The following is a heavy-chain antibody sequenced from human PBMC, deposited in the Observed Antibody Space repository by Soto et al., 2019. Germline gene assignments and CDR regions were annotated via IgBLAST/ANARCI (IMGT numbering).Heavy chain of an antibody. V-gene: IGHV1-2*04. CDR1: GYTFTGYY. CDR2: INPNSGGT. Sequence: ASVKVSCKASGYTFTGYYMHWVRQAPGQGLEWMGWINPNSGGTNYAQKFQGWVTTTRDTSISTAYMELSRLRSDDTAVYYCARDYCSGGSCYSGYYCYMDVWGKGTTVTVSS. D-gene: IGHD2-15*01. J-gene: IGHJ6*03. CDR3: ARDYCSGGSCYSGYYCYMDV.